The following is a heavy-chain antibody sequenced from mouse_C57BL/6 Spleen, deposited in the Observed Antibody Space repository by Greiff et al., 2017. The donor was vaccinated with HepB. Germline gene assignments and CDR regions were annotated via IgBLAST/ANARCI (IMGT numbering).Heavy chain of an antibody. Sequence: QVQLQQPGAELVMPGASVKLSCKASGYTFTSYWMHWVKQRPGQGLEWIGEIDPSDSYTNYNQKFKGKSTLTVDKSSSTAYMQLSSLTSEDSAVYYCARRYYSNYVDYWGQGTTLTVSS. CDR3: ARRYYSNYVDY. CDR1: GYTFTSYW. J-gene: IGHJ2*01. V-gene: IGHV1-69*01. CDR2: IDPSDSYT. D-gene: IGHD2-5*01.